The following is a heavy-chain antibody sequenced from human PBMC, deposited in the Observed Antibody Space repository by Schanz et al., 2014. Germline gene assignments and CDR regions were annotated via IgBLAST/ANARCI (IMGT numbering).Heavy chain of an antibody. D-gene: IGHD6-19*01. CDR3: ARGGYSSGWYDRDIAHFDY. CDR1: GYTFISYG. CDR2: FSGSNGNT. J-gene: IGHJ4*02. Sequence: QVQLVQSGAEVRKPGASVKVSCKASGYTFISYGISWVRQAPGQGLQWLGWFSGSNGNTNYAQQLQGRVTMTTATATSTAYMELRSLRSSDTAVYYCARGGYSSGWYDRDIAHFDYWGQGTLXTVSS. V-gene: IGHV1-18*01.